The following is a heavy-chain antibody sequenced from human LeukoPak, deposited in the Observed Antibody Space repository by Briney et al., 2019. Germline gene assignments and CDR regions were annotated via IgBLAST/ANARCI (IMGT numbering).Heavy chain of an antibody. J-gene: IGHJ4*02. CDR2: IIPIFGTA. CDR3: ASDHYYYDSSGYGQVGY. CDR1: GGTFSNYG. D-gene: IGHD3-22*01. V-gene: IGHV1-69*15. Sequence: SVKVSCKASGGTFSNYGISWVRQAPGQGLEWMGRIIPIFGTANYAQKFQGRVTITADESTSTAYMELSSLRSEDTAVYYCASDHYYYDSSGYGQVGYWGQGTLVTVSS.